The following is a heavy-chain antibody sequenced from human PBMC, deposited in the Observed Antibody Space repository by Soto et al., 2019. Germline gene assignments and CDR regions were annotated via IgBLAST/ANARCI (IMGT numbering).Heavy chain of an antibody. D-gene: IGHD2-2*01. CDR3: ARDALYCTSTSCYVVS. Sequence: QVQLVQSGAEVKKPGASVKVSCKASGYTFTAYSMHWVRQAPGQGLEWMGRINHNSGDTNYAQKSQGRVTLTRDTSLSTAYMALSRLRSDYTAVYYCARDALYCTSTSCYVVSWGQGTVVPVSS. CDR1: GYTFTAYS. CDR2: INHNSGDT. J-gene: IGHJ5*02. V-gene: IGHV1-2*02.